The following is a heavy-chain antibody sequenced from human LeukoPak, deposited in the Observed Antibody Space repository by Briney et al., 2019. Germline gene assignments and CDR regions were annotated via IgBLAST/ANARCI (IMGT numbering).Heavy chain of an antibody. CDR2: IYYSGST. CDR1: GGSFSGYY. Sequence: SETLSLTCAVYGGSFSGYYWGWIRQPPGKGLQWIGSIYYSGSTYYNPSLKSRVTISLDTSKNQFSLKLSSVTAADTAVYYCARVGSGSYQRGSVDVWGKGTTITVSS. J-gene: IGHJ6*04. D-gene: IGHD3-10*01. V-gene: IGHV4-34*01. CDR3: ARVGSGSYQRGSVDV.